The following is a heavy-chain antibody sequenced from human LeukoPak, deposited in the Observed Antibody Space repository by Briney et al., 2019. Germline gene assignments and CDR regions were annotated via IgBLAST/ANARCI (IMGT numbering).Heavy chain of an antibody. J-gene: IGHJ4*02. CDR1: RGTFSSYT. CDR2: IIPIFGTA. Sequence: GASVKVSCKASRGTFSSYTISWVRQAPGQGLEWMGGIIPIFGTANYAQKFQGRVTITADESTSTAYMELSSLRSEDTAVYYCARVSSSWFHFDYWGQGTLVTVSS. CDR3: ARVSSSWFHFDY. V-gene: IGHV1-69*13. D-gene: IGHD6-13*01.